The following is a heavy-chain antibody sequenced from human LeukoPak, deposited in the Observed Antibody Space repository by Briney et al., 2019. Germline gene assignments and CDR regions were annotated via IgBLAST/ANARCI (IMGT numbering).Heavy chain of an antibody. V-gene: IGHV3-30-3*01. CDR1: GFTFTTFA. Sequence: PGRSLRLSCAASGFTFTTFAIHWVRQAPGKGLQWVAVISNDGIDKYYADSVRGRFTISRDNSKNTLYLQMNSLRAEDSAVYYCARDFRAVVGAPGANAFDIWGQGTMVTVSS. J-gene: IGHJ3*02. D-gene: IGHD2-15*01. CDR2: ISNDGIDK. CDR3: ARDFRAVVGAPGANAFDI.